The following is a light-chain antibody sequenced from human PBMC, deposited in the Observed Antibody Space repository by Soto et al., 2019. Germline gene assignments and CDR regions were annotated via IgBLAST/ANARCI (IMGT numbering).Light chain of an antibody. Sequence: EVVLTQSPATLSVSPGEGATLSCKASQSVDSRLAWYQQKPGQAPRLLIEGASSRGTDIPARFSGSGSGTEFTLTITSLQSEDCAVYYCQQYSKWPLAFGGGNRVEIK. CDR3: QQYSKWPLA. J-gene: IGKJ4*01. V-gene: IGKV3-15*01. CDR2: GAS. CDR1: QSVDSR.